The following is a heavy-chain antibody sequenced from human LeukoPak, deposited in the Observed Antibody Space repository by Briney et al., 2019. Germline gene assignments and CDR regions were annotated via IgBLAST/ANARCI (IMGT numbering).Heavy chain of an antibody. V-gene: IGHV3-49*03. CDR3: TRDPLWIQLSSFDY. D-gene: IGHD5-18*01. J-gene: IGHJ4*02. Sequence: GGSLRLSCTASGFTFGDYAMSWFRQAPGKGLEWVGFIRSKAYGGTTEYAASVKGRFTISRDDSKSIAYLQMNSLKTEDTAVYYCTRDPLWIQLSSFDYWGQGTLVTVSS. CDR2: IRSKAYGGTT. CDR1: GFTFGDYA.